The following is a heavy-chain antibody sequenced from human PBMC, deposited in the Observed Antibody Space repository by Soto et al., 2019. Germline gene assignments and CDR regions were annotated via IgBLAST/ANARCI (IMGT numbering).Heavy chain of an antibody. CDR2: IWYDGSNK. J-gene: IGHJ6*02. CDR1: GFTFSSYG. D-gene: IGHD3-10*01. Sequence: PGGSLRLSCAASGFTFSSYGMHWVRQAPGKGLGWVAVIWYDGSNKYYADSVKGRFTISRDNSKNTLYLQMNSLRAEDTAVYYCARETRVQGGVDVWGQGTTVTVSS. CDR3: ARETRVQGGVDV. V-gene: IGHV3-33*01.